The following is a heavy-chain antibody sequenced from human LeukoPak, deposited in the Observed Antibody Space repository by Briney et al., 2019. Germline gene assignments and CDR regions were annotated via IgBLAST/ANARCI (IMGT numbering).Heavy chain of an antibody. CDR2: IYYSGST. Sequence: SETLSLTCTVSGGSISSYYWSWIRQPPGKGLEWIGYIYYSGSTNYNPSLKSRVTISVDTSKNQFSLKLSSVTASDTAVYSCARGGYSTSWAAFDIWGQGTMVTVPS. CDR3: ARGGYSTSWAAFDI. CDR1: GGSISSYY. J-gene: IGHJ3*02. D-gene: IGHD6-13*01. V-gene: IGHV4-59*08.